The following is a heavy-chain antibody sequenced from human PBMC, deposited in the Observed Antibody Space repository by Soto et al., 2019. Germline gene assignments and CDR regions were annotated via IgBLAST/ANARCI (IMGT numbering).Heavy chain of an antibody. CDR3: ARSQDIVVVVAATAATFDI. J-gene: IGHJ3*02. D-gene: IGHD2-15*01. Sequence: QVQLQESGPGLVKPSQTLSLTCTVSGGSISSGGYYWSWIRQHPGKGLEWIGYIYYSGSTYYNPSLKSRVTISVDTSKNHFSLKLSSVTAADTAVYYCARSQDIVVVVAATAATFDIWGQGTMVTVSS. CDR2: IYYSGST. CDR1: GGSISSGGYY. V-gene: IGHV4-31*03.